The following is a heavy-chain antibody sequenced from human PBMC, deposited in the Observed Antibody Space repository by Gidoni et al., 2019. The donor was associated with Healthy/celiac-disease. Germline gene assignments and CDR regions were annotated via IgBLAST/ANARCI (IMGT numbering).Heavy chain of an antibody. CDR1: GGSISSSSYY. J-gene: IGHJ5*02. D-gene: IGHD3-10*02. V-gene: IGHV4-39*07. CDR2: IYYSGST. CDR3: ARNYLLFRPVFGELLYGKTKDNWFDP. Sequence: QLQLQESGPGLVKPSETLSLTCTVSGGSISSSSYYWGWIPQPQGKGLGWIGSIYYSGSTYYNPSLKSRVTISVDTSKNQFSLKLSSVTAADTAVYYCARNYLLFRPVFGELLYGKTKDNWFDPWGQGTLVTVSS.